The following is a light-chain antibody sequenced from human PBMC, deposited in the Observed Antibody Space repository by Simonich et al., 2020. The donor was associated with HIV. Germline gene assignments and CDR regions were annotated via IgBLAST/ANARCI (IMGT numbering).Light chain of an antibody. Sequence: QTVVTQEPSLTGSPGGTVTLTCASSTGAVTSGYYPNWIQQKPGQAPRTLIYSTTNKYSWTPGRFSGSLLGGKAALTLSGVQPEDEAEYYCLLSYSDTRGVFGGGTKLTVL. J-gene: IGLJ3*02. CDR3: LLSYSDTRGV. V-gene: IGLV7-43*01. CDR2: STT. CDR1: TGAVTSGYY.